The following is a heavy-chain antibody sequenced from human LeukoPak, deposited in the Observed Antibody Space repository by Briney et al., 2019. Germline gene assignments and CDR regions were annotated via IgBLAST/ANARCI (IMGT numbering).Heavy chain of an antibody. CDR3: ARSAGAGKPHNWFDP. CDR2: IYYSGST. D-gene: IGHD6-19*01. V-gene: IGHV4-59*01. J-gene: IGHJ5*02. Sequence: SETLSLTCTVSGGSISSYYWSWIRQPPGKGLEWIGYIYYSGSTNYNPSLKSRVTISVDTSKNQFPLKLSSVTAADTAVYYCARSAGAGKPHNWFDPWGQGTLVTVSS. CDR1: GGSISSYY.